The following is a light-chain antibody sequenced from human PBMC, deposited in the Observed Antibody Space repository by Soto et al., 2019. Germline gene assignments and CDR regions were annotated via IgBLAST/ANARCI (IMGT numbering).Light chain of an antibody. Sequence: DLQMTQSPSSLSASVGDRVTITCRASQSISSYLNWYQQKPGKAPKLLIYAASSLQSGVPSRFSGSGSGTDFTLTISSLQPEDFATYYCQQGFTFGPGTKVDIK. CDR3: QQGFT. V-gene: IGKV1-39*01. CDR2: AAS. CDR1: QSISSY. J-gene: IGKJ3*01.